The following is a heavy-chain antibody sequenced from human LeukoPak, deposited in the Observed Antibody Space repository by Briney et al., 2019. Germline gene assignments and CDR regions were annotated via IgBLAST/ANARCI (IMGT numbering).Heavy chain of an antibody. V-gene: IGHV3-21*01. CDR3: ARSLSGYDYLFDY. D-gene: IGHD5-12*01. CDR1: GFTFSNYT. Sequence: GGSLRLSCAASGFTFSNYTMNWVRQAPGKGLEWVSSITRSSRYIYYADSVKGRFTISRDNAKNSLYLQMNSLRAEDTAVYYCARSLSGYDYLFDYWGQGTLVTVSS. J-gene: IGHJ4*02. CDR2: ITRSSRYI.